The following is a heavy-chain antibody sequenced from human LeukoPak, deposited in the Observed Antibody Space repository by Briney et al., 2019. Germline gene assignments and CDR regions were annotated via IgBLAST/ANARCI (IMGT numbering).Heavy chain of an antibody. CDR1: GGSINNYY. CDR2: IYYSGST. V-gene: IGHV4-59*08. Sequence: SETLSLTCTISGGSINNYYWSWIRQPPGKGLEWIGYIYYSGSTNYNPSLNSRVNISLDTSKNQFSLRLSSVTAADTAVYYCARQTAKNVDTARFDYWGQGTLVTVSS. J-gene: IGHJ4*02. CDR3: ARQTAKNVDTARFDY. D-gene: IGHD5-18*01.